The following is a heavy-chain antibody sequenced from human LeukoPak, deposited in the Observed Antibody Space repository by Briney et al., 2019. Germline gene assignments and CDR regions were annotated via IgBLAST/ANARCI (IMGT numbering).Heavy chain of an antibody. J-gene: IGHJ4*02. CDR2: ISGSGGST. CDR1: GFTFSSYG. V-gene: IGHV3-23*01. Sequence: GGSLRLSCAASGFTFSSYGMSWVRQAPGKGLEWVSAISGSGGSTYYADSVKGRFTISRDNSKNTLYLQMDSLRAEDTAVYYCAKQGQLVPDYFDYWGQGTLVTASS. D-gene: IGHD6-13*01. CDR3: AKQGQLVPDYFDY.